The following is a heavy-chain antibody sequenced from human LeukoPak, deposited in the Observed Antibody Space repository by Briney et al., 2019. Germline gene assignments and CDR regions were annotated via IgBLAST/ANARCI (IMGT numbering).Heavy chain of an antibody. CDR1: GFTLSSYS. CDR2: ISSSSSYI. V-gene: IGHV3-21*01. D-gene: IGHD5/OR15-5a*01. Sequence: GGSLRLSCAASGFTLSSYSMNWVRQAPGKGLEWVSSISSSSSYIYYADSVKGRFTISRDNAKNSLYLQMNSLRAEDTAVYYCARDDRSVLGAFDIWGQGTMVTVSS. CDR3: ARDDRSVLGAFDI. J-gene: IGHJ3*02.